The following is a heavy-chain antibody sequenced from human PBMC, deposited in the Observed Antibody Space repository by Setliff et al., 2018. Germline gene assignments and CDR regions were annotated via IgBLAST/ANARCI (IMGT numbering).Heavy chain of an antibody. CDR1: DGSLSTYY. V-gene: IGHV4-59*08. CDR2: VYYSGSTS. J-gene: IGHJ4*02. Sequence: SETLSLTCTVSDGSLSTYYWSWIRQPPGKGLEFIGYVYYSGSTSYYNPSLKSRVTISVDTSKNQFSLKLSSVTAADTAVYYCARGRAGHSGHWGQGTLVTVSS. CDR3: ARGRAGHSGH. D-gene: IGHD6-19*01.